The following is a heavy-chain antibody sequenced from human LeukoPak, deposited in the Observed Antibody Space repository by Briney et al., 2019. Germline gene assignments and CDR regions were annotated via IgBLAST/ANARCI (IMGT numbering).Heavy chain of an antibody. CDR3: ARSGIEAAGTSSNYFDY. V-gene: IGHV3-66*01. J-gene: IGHJ4*02. CDR2: IYDGGTT. D-gene: IGHD6-13*01. Sequence: GGSLRLSCAASGFTVSSSYMSWVRQAPGKGLEWVSSIYDGGTTHHADSLKGRFTISRDNSKNTLYLQTNSLTAEDTAVYYCARSGIEAAGTSSNYFDYWGQGTLVTVSS. CDR1: GFTVSSSY.